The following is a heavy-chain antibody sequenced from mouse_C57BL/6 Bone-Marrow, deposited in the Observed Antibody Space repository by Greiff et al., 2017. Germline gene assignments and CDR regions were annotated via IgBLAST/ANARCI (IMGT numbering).Heavy chain of an antibody. CDR1: GYAFSSSW. D-gene: IGHD1-1*01. V-gene: IGHV1-82*01. J-gene: IGHJ2*01. CDR2: IYPGDGDT. CDR3: ARCPYYGSSFFDY. Sequence: QVQLQQSGPELVKPGASVKISCKASGYAFSSSWMNWVKQRPGKGLEWIGRIYPGDGDTNYNGKFKGKATLTADKSSSTACMQLSSLTSEDSAVYFCARCPYYGSSFFDYWGQGTTLTVSS.